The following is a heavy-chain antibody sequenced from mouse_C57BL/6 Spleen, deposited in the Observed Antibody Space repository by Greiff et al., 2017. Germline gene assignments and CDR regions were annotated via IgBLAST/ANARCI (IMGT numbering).Heavy chain of an antibody. CDR2: IHPNSGST. Sequence: QVQLQQPGAELVKPGASVKLSCKASGYTFTSYWMHWVKQRPGQGLEWIGMIHPNSGSTNYNEKFKSKATLTEDKSSSTAYMQLSSLTSEDSAVSYCARWDSSCGFAYWGQGTLVTVSA. J-gene: IGHJ3*01. CDR3: ARWDSSCGFAY. D-gene: IGHD1-1*01. CDR1: GYTFTSYW. V-gene: IGHV1-64*01.